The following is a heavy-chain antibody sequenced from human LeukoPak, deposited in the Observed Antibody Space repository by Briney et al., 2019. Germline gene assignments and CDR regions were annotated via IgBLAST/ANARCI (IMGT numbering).Heavy chain of an antibody. CDR1: GFTFSSYA. Sequence: GGSLRLSCAASGFTFSSYAMSWVRQAPGKGLEWVSAISVSGGSTYYADSVKGRFTISRDNSKNTLYLQMNSLRAEDTAVYYCAKLRLRFLEWSHYYFDYWGQGTLVTVSS. CDR3: AKLRLRFLEWSHYYFDY. J-gene: IGHJ4*02. V-gene: IGHV3-23*01. D-gene: IGHD3-3*01. CDR2: ISVSGGST.